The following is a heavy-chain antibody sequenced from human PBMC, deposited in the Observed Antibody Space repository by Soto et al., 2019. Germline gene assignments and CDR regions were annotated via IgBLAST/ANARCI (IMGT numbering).Heavy chain of an antibody. Sequence: PSETLSLTCTVSGGSISSSSYYWGWIRQPPGKGLEWIGSIYYSGSTYYNPSLKSRVTISVDTSKNQFSLKLSSVTAADTAVYYCVFYGSGSYWYYYGMDVWGQGTTVTVSS. D-gene: IGHD3-10*01. V-gene: IGHV4-39*01. CDR3: VFYGSGSYWYYYGMDV. J-gene: IGHJ6*02. CDR1: GGSISSSSYY. CDR2: IYYSGST.